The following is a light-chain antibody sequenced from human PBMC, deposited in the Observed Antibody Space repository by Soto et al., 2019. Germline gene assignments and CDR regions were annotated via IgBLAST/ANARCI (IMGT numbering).Light chain of an antibody. CDR3: QQYGSSPQT. V-gene: IGKV3-20*01. CDR2: GAS. Sequence: TLSLSPGERATLSCRASQSVSSNYLAWYQHKPGQAPRLLMYGASNRATGIPHRFSGSGSGTDFTLTISRLEPEDFAVYYCQQYGSSPQTFGQGTKVDIK. J-gene: IGKJ1*01. CDR1: QSVSSNY.